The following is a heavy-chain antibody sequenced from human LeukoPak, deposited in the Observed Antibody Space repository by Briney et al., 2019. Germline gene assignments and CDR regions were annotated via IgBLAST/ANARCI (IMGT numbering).Heavy chain of an antibody. Sequence: PGGSLRLSCAASGFTFSSYGMSWVRQAPGKGLEWVSAISGSGGSTYYADSVKGRFTISRDNSKNTLYLQMNSLRAEDTAVYYCAKGGSYYHDSSGYFSHYFDYWGQGTLVTVSS. J-gene: IGHJ4*02. CDR2: ISGSGGST. V-gene: IGHV3-23*01. CDR1: GFTFSSYG. CDR3: AKGGSYYHDSSGYFSHYFDY. D-gene: IGHD3-22*01.